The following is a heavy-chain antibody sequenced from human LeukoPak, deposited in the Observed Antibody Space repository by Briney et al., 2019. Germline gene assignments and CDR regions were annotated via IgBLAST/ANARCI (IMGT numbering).Heavy chain of an antibody. V-gene: IGHV4-34*01. CDR3: ARDPRGSLTIDY. J-gene: IGHJ4*02. D-gene: IGHD3-3*01. Sequence: SETLSLTCAVYGGSFSGYYWSWIRQPPGKGLEWIGEINHSGSTNYNPSLKSRVTISVDTSKNQFSLKLSSVTAADTAVYYCARDPRGSLTIDYWGQGTLVTVSS. CDR1: GGSFSGYY. CDR2: INHSGST.